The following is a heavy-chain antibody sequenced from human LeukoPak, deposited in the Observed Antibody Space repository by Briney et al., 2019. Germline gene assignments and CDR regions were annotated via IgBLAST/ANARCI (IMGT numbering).Heavy chain of an antibody. CDR2: IYYNGDT. Sequence: SETLSLTCTVSGGSISSSRYYWGWIRQPPGKELEWIGTIYYNGDTYYNPSLNSRVTISVDTSKNQFSLKLSSVTAADTAVYYCASPREMATIYDAFDVWGQGTMVIVSS. CDR1: GGSISSSRYY. J-gene: IGHJ3*01. V-gene: IGHV4-39*01. D-gene: IGHD5-24*01. CDR3: ASPREMATIYDAFDV.